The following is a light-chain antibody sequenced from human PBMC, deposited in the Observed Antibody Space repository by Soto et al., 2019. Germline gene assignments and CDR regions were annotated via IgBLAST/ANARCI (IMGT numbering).Light chain of an antibody. CDR3: LQDDIFPLT. CDR2: AAS. V-gene: IGKV1-6*01. J-gene: IGKJ4*01. Sequence: AIQMTQSPSSLSASVGDRVTITCRASQGIGNDLGWYQQRPGKAPKLLIYAASTLQSGVPSRISGSGSGTDFTLNLSSLQPEDAATYYCLQDDIFPLTFGGGTKVEIK. CDR1: QGIGND.